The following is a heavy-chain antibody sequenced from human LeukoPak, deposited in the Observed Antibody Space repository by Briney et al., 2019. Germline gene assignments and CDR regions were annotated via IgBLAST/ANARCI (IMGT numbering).Heavy chain of an antibody. CDR3: ARGVGLYALLDY. D-gene: IGHD3-16*01. CDR1: GYTFTSYD. CDR2: MNPNSGNT. J-gene: IGHJ4*02. V-gene: IGHV1-8*01. Sequence: GASVKVSCKASGYTFTSYDINWVRQATGQGLEWMGWMNPNSGNTGYAQKFQGSVTMTRNTSISTAYMELSSLRSEDTAVYYCARGVGLYALLDYWGQGTLVTVSS.